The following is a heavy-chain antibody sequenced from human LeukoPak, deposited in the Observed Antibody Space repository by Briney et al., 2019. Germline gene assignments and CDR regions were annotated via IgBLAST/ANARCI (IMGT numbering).Heavy chain of an antibody. V-gene: IGHV3-74*01. CDR1: GFTFSNYW. CDR3: ASTRSTGTNYYYYYMDV. J-gene: IGHJ6*03. D-gene: IGHD1-14*01. Sequence: SGGSLRLSCAAPGFTFSNYWMHWVRQAPGKGLVWVSRINSDGINTSYADSVKGRFTISRDNSKNTLYLQMNSLRAEDTAVYYCASTRSTGTNYYYYYMDVWGKGTTVTISS. CDR2: INSDGINT.